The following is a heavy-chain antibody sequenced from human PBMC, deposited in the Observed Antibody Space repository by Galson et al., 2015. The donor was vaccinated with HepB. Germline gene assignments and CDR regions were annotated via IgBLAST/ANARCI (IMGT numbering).Heavy chain of an antibody. J-gene: IGHJ6*02. D-gene: IGHD3-10*01. Sequence: SVKVSCKASGYTFTSYAINWVRQAPGQGLEWMGWINTNTGNPTYAQGFTGRFVFSLDTSVSTAYLQISSLKAEDTAVYYCATYNYYGSGSYFYWAPKSYYYYGMDVWGQGTTVTVSS. CDR3: ATYNYYGSGSYFYWAPKSYYYYGMDV. V-gene: IGHV7-4-1*02. CDR1: GYTFTSYA. CDR2: INTNTGNP.